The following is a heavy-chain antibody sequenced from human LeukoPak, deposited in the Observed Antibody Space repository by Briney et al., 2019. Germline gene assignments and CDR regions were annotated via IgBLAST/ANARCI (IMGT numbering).Heavy chain of an antibody. CDR3: ARDLLDNCSGRSCYSRGAFDI. V-gene: IGHV4-4*02. J-gene: IGHJ3*02. D-gene: IGHD2-15*01. Sequence: SETLSLTCGVSGGSISSSNWWNWVRQPPGKGLEWIGEIYHSGSTNYNPSLKSRVTISVDTSKNQFSLKLSSVTAADTAVYYCARDLLDNCSGRSCYSRGAFDIWGQGTMVTVSS. CDR1: GGSISSSNW. CDR2: IYHSGST.